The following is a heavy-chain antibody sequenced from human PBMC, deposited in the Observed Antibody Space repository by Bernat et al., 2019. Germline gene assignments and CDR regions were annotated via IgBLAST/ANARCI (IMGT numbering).Heavy chain of an antibody. J-gene: IGHJ6*02. Sequence: QVQLVESGGGVVQPGGSLRLSCAASGFTFSSYGMHWVRQAPGKGLEWVAFIRYDGSNKYYADSVKGRFTISRDNSKNTLYLQMNSLRAEDTAVYYCAKDWGCSSTSCYKNPNNHYYYYGMDVWGQGTTVTVSS. CDR2: IRYDGSNK. V-gene: IGHV3-30*02. D-gene: IGHD2-2*02. CDR3: AKDWGCSSTSCYKNPNNHYYYYGMDV. CDR1: GFTFSSYG.